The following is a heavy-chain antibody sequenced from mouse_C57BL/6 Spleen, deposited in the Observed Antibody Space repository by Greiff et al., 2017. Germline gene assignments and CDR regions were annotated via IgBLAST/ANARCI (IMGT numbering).Heavy chain of an antibody. CDR1: GYTFTSYW. CDR2: IDPSDSYT. Sequence: VQLQQPGAELVMPGASVKLSCKASGYTFTSYWMHWVKQRPGQGLEWIGEIDPSDSYTNYNQKFKGKSTLTVDKSSSTAYMQLSSLTSEDSAVYYCARSPPYDYDEGYFDVWGTGTTVTVSS. D-gene: IGHD2-4*01. J-gene: IGHJ1*03. V-gene: IGHV1-69*01. CDR3: ARSPPYDYDEGYFDV.